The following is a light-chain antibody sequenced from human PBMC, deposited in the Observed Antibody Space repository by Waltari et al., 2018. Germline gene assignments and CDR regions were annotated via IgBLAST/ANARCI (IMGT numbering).Light chain of an antibody. CDR3: QHSYSIPFT. J-gene: IGKJ3*01. CDR1: ESISTF. Sequence: DIQVTQSTSSLSASVGDRVTITCRASESISTFLNWYQQKPGKAPNFLIYRASNLQSGVPSRFSGSGSGTDFTLTITNLQPEDFATYYCQHSYSIPFTFGPGTTVDIK. CDR2: RAS. V-gene: IGKV1-39*01.